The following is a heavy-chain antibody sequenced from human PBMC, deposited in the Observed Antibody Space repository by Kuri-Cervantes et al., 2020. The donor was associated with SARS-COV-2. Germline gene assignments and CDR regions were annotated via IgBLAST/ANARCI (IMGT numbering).Heavy chain of an antibody. CDR2: INPNSGGT. CDR3: ARAEGEPSHYYCYGMDV. J-gene: IGHJ6*02. D-gene: IGHD2-21*01. Sequence: ASVKVSCKASGYTFTGYYMHWVRQAPGQGLEWMGWINPNSGGTNYAQKFQGWVTMTRDTSISTAYMELSRLRSEDTAVYYCARAEGEPSHYYCYGMDVWGQGTTVTVSS. CDR1: GYTFTGYY. V-gene: IGHV1-2*04.